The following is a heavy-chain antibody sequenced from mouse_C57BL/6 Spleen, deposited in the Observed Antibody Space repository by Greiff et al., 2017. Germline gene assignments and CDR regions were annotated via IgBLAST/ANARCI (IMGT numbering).Heavy chain of an antibody. V-gene: IGHV1-54*01. Sequence: QVQLQQSGAELVRPGTSVKVSCKASGYAFTNYLIEWVKQRPGQGLEWIGVINPGSGGTNYNEKFKGKATLTADKSSSTAYMQLSSLTSDDSAVYFCARSAAQAFYFDYWGQGTTRTVSS. CDR2: INPGSGGT. D-gene: IGHD3-2*02. CDR1: GYAFTNYL. J-gene: IGHJ2*01. CDR3: ARSAAQAFYFDY.